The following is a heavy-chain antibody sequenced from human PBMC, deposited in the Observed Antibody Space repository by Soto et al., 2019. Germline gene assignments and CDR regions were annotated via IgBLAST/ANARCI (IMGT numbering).Heavy chain of an antibody. CDR3: AKAYTPYCSSTSCYVFDY. CDR2: ISGSGGST. J-gene: IGHJ4*02. Sequence: EVQLLESGGGLLQPGGSLRLSCAASGFTFSSYAMSWVRQAPGKGLEWVSAISGSGGSTYYADSVKGRFTISRDNSKNTLYLQMNSLRAEDTAVYYCAKAYTPYCSSTSCYVFDYWGQGTLVTVSS. CDR1: GFTFSSYA. D-gene: IGHD2-2*01. V-gene: IGHV3-23*01.